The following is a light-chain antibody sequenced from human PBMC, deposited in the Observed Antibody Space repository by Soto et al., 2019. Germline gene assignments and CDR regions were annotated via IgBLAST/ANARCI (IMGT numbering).Light chain of an antibody. CDR3: SSYTAFSTGV. CDR1: SNDVGGYNY. J-gene: IGLJ3*02. Sequence: QSALTQPASVSGSPGQSITISCTGTSNDVGGYNYVSWYQQHPGKAPQLIIYEVSNRPSGVSHRFSGSKSGDTASLTISGLQAEDWADYYCSSYTAFSTGVFGGGTKLTVL. CDR2: EVS. V-gene: IGLV2-14*01.